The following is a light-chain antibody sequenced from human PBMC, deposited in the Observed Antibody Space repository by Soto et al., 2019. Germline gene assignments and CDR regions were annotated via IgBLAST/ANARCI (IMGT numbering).Light chain of an antibody. CDR1: ESVSSH. J-gene: IGKJ2*01. Sequence: ETVLTQSPASLSLSPGESATLSCWASESVSSHLAWYQQKPGQAPRLLIYDASNRATGIPARFSGSGSGTGFTLTISSLEPEDSAVYYCQQRGNWPPLYTFGQGTKVEIK. CDR3: QQRGNWPPLYT. CDR2: DAS. V-gene: IGKV3-11*01.